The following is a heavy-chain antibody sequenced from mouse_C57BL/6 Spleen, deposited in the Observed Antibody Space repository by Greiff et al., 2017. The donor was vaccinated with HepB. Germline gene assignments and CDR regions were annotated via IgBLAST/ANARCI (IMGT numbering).Heavy chain of an antibody. D-gene: IGHD3-2*02. J-gene: IGHJ4*01. Sequence: EVKLVESGPGLAKPSQTLSLTCSVTGYSITSDYWNWIRKFPGNKLEYMGYISYSGSTYYNPSLKSRISITRDTSKNQYYLQLNSVTTEDTATYYCAKVDAQATYAMDYWGQGTSVTVSS. V-gene: IGHV3-8*01. CDR3: AKVDAQATYAMDY. CDR1: GYSITSDY. CDR2: ISYSGST.